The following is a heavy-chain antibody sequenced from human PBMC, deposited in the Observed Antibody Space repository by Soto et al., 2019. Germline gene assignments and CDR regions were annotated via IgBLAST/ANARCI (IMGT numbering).Heavy chain of an antibody. D-gene: IGHD6-19*01. Sequence: LRLSCAASGFTFSSYAMSWVRQAPGKGLEWVSAISDSGGSTYYADSVKGRFTISRDNSKNTLYLQMNSLRAEDTAVYYCAKSHSSGWYYFDYWGQGTLVTVSS. CDR1: GFTFSSYA. CDR3: AKSHSSGWYYFDY. J-gene: IGHJ4*02. CDR2: ISDSGGST. V-gene: IGHV3-23*01.